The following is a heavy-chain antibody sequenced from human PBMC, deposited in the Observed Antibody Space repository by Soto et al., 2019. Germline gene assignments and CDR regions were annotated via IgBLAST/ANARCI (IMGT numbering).Heavy chain of an antibody. Sequence: SGPTLVNPTQTLTLTCTFSGFSLSTSGMRVSWIRQPPGKALEWLARIDWDDDKFYSTSLKTRLTISKDTSKNQVVLTMTNMDPVDTATYYCARIADCSGGSCYLDAFDIWGQGTMVTVSS. CDR1: GFSLSTSGMR. V-gene: IGHV2-70*04. CDR2: IDWDDDK. D-gene: IGHD2-15*01. J-gene: IGHJ3*02. CDR3: ARIADCSGGSCYLDAFDI.